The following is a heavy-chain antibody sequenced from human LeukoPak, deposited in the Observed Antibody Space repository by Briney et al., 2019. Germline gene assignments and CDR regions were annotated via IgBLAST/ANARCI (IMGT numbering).Heavy chain of an antibody. CDR3: ARDQSGYAGFDY. V-gene: IGHV4-59*01. CDR2: IYYSGST. D-gene: IGHD5-12*01. J-gene: IGHJ4*02. CDR1: GGSISSYY. Sequence: SETLSLTCTVSGGSISSYYWSWIRQPPGKGLEWIGYIYYSGSTNYNPSLKSRVTISVDTSKNQFSLKLSSVTAADTAVYYCARDQSGYAGFDYWGQGTLVTVSS.